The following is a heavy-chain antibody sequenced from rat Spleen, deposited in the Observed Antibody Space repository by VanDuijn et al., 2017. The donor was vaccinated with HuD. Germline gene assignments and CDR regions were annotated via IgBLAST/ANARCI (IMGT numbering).Heavy chain of an antibody. Sequence: EVQLVESGGGLVQPGRSLKLSCLASGFTFKNYWMTWIRQAPGKGLEWVATITHTGGDTYYPDSVKGRFTISRDDAKSTLYLQINSLRSEDTATYYCSRGGATRFDYWGQGVMVTVSS. D-gene: IGHD1-11*01. CDR3: SRGGATRFDY. V-gene: IGHV5-31*01. CDR2: ITHTGGDT. J-gene: IGHJ2*01. CDR1: GFTFKNYW.